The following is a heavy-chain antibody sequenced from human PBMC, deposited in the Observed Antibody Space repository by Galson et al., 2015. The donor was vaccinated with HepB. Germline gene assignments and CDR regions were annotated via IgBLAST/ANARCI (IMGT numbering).Heavy chain of an antibody. V-gene: IGHV5-51*01. J-gene: IGHJ4*02. CDR1: GYSFMSYW. CDR3: ARQNSGSYLMYFFDY. Sequence: QSGAEVKKPGESLKLSCKGSGYSFMSYWIGWVRQMPGKGLEWMGIIYSGDSNTRYSPSFQGQVTISVDTSISTVYLQWSSLKASDTAMYYCARQNSGSYLMYFFDYWGQGTLVTVSS. CDR2: IYSGDSNT. D-gene: IGHD1-26*01.